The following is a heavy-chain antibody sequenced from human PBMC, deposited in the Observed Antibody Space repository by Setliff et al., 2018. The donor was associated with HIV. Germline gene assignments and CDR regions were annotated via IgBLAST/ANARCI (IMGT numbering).Heavy chain of an antibody. J-gene: IGHJ6*03. CDR2: VYYIGNT. D-gene: IGHD1-26*01. CDR1: GGSINNYY. CDR3: ARVSSGTYYSEFYYYMDV. Sequence: SETLSLTCTVSGGSINNYYWSWVRQSPGKGLEWIGSVYYIGNTNYNPSLKSRVTVLVDTSKNQFSLKLSSVAAADTAVYYCARVSSGTYYSEFYYYMDVWGKGTTVTVSS. V-gene: IGHV4-59*01.